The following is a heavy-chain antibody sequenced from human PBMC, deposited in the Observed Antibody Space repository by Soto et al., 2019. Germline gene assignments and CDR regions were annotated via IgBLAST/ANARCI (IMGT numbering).Heavy chain of an antibody. V-gene: IGHV5-51*01. Sequence: PGESLKISCQASGYSFTSFWSGWVRQMPGKGLEWMGMIYPGDSDTKYSPSFQGQVTISADKSISTAYLQWSSLKASDTAMYYCARSPAYFDYWGQGTPVTVSS. CDR3: ARSPAYFDY. CDR1: GYSFTSFW. D-gene: IGHD2-2*01. CDR2: IYPGDSDT. J-gene: IGHJ4*02.